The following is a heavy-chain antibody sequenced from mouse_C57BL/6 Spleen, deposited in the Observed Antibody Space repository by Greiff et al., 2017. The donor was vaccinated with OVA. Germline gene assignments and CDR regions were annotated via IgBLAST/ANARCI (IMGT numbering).Heavy chain of an antibody. J-gene: IGHJ3*01. CDR2: INPSSGYT. CDR1: GYTFTSYW. CDR3: ARGDYDYDVGFAY. Sequence: VQLQQSGAELAKPGASVKLSCKASGYTFTSYWMHWVKQRPGQGLEWIGYINPSSGYTKYNQKFKDKATLTADKSSSTAYMQLSSLTYEDSAVYYCARGDYDYDVGFAYWGQGTLVTVSA. D-gene: IGHD2-4*01. V-gene: IGHV1-7*01.